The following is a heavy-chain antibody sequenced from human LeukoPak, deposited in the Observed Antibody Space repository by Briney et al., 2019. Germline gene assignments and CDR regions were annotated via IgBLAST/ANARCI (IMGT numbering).Heavy chain of an antibody. CDR2: INPNSGGT. V-gene: IGHV1-2*02. CDR3: ARVRGELKYSSGWYYFDY. Sequence: ASVKVSCKASGYTFTGYYMHWVRQAPGQGLEWMGWINPNSGGTNYAQKFQGGVTMTRDTSISTAYMELSRLRSDDTAVYYCARVRGELKYSSGWYYFDYWGQGTLVTVSS. CDR1: GYTFTGYY. D-gene: IGHD6-19*01. J-gene: IGHJ4*02.